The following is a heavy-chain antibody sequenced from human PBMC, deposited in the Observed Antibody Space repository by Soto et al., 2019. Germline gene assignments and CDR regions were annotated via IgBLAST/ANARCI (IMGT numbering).Heavy chain of an antibody. D-gene: IGHD3-10*01. J-gene: IGHJ6*02. V-gene: IGHV3-11*01. CDR3: ARVRFGEWGYAMDV. CDR1: GLPFSDSY. CDR2: ISSTGSSI. Sequence: VQLVASGGGLVKPGGSLRLSCAASGLPFSDSYLNWIRHAPGKGLEWLAYISSTGSSIFYAGSVKGRFTISRDNAKTSLYLQMNSLRAEDTAMYYCARVRFGEWGYAMDVWGQGTTVTVSS.